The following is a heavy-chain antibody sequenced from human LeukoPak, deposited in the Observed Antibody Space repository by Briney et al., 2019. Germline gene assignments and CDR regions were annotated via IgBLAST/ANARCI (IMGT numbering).Heavy chain of an antibody. D-gene: IGHD1-26*01. CDR2: IYWNDDV. V-gene: IGHV2-5*01. Sequence: SGATVANLTHTLTLTCTFFGFSLSTSGVGVGWIPQPQRQALEGLALIYWNDDVRYSPSPKSRLTITKDTSKNQVVLTLTNTDAVDTATYYCAHRLGWKLLFDYWGQGTLVTVSS. CDR3: AHRLGWKLLFDY. CDR1: GFSLSTSGVG. J-gene: IGHJ4*02.